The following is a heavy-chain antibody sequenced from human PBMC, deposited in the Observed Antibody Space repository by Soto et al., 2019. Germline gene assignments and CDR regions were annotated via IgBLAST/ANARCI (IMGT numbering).Heavy chain of an antibody. CDR2: ISGSGGST. CDR3: ARESLGWSYYDPEYYFDY. D-gene: IGHD3-22*01. V-gene: IGHV3-23*01. Sequence: GGSLRLSCAASGFTFSSYAMSWVRQAPGKGLEWVSAISGSGGSTYYADSVKGRFTISRDNSKNTLYLQMNSLRAEDTAVYYCARESLGWSYYDPEYYFDYWGQGTLVTVSS. J-gene: IGHJ4*02. CDR1: GFTFSSYA.